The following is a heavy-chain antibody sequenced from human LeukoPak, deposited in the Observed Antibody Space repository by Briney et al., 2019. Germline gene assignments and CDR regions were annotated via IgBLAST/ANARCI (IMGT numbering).Heavy chain of an antibody. Sequence: SETLSLTCAVYGGSFSDYFWSWIRLPPGKGLEWIGEINHSGSTNYNPSLKSRVTISVDTSKNQFSLKLSSVTAADTAVYYCARAMTTVTSPYFDYWGQGTLVTVSS. CDR1: GGSFSDYF. CDR3: ARAMTTVTSPYFDY. D-gene: IGHD4-17*01. J-gene: IGHJ4*02. CDR2: INHSGST. V-gene: IGHV4-34*01.